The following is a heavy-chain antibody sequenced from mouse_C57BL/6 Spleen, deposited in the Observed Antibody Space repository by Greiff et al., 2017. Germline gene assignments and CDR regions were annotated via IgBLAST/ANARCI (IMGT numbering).Heavy chain of an antibody. J-gene: IGHJ3*01. CDR2: IYPGSGST. CDR1: GYTFTRYW. V-gene: IGHV1-55*01. CDR3: ARILHAY. Sequence: QVQLPQPGAELVKPGASVKMSCKASGYTFTRYWITWVKQRPGQGLEWIGDIYPGSGSTYYNEKFKSKATLTVDTSSSTAYMQLSSLTAEYSAVYYCARILHAYWGQGTLGTVSA.